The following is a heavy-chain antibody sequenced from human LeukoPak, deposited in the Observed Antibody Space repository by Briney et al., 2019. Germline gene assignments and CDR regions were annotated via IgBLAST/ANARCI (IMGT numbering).Heavy chain of an antibody. V-gene: IGHV3-30*02. Sequence: GGSLRLSXAASGFTFRSYGMHWVRQAPGKGLEWVAFIRYDGSNKYYADSVKGRFTISRDNSKNTLYLQMNSLRAEDTAVYYCAKVNKYCSSTSCYYYFDYWGQGTLVTVSS. CDR3: AKVNKYCSSTSCYYYFDY. D-gene: IGHD2-2*01. J-gene: IGHJ4*02. CDR1: GFTFRSYG. CDR2: IRYDGSNK.